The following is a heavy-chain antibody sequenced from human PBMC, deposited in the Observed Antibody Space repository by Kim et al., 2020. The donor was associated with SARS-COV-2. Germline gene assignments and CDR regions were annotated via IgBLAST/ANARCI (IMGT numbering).Heavy chain of an antibody. CDR2: MNPNSGNT. J-gene: IGHJ4*02. CDR1: GYTFSNYD. D-gene: IGHD6-19*01. V-gene: IGHV1-8*01. Sequence: ASVKVSCKASGYTFSNYDINWVRQATGQRLEWMGWMNPNSGNTAYARKFHDRVTMTRHTSIDTAYMELNSLTSEDTAVYFCASGPSGWYDYWGQGTLVTVSS. CDR3: ASGPSGWYDY.